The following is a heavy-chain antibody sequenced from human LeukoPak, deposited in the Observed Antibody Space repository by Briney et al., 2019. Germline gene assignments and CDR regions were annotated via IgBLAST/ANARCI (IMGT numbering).Heavy chain of an antibody. CDR3: ARHDTYCGGDRYPTGAYWYFDL. CDR2: IYYSGST. Sequence: SETLSLTCTVSGGSISSYYWSWIRQPPGKGLEWIGYIYYSGSTNYNPSLKSRVTISVDTPKNQFSLKLSSVTAADTAVYYCARHDTYCGGDRYPTGAYWYFDLWGRGTLVTVSS. CDR1: GGSISSYY. V-gene: IGHV4-59*08. D-gene: IGHD2-21*02. J-gene: IGHJ2*01.